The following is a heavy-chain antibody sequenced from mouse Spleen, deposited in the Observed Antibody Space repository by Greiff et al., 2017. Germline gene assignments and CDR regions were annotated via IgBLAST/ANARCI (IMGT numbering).Heavy chain of an antibody. Sequence: QVQLQQPGAELVRPGSSVKLSCKASGYTFTSYWMDWVKQRPGQGLEWIGNIYPSDSETYYNQKFKDKATLTVDKSSSTAYMQLSSLTSEDSAVYYWARGDYGYAMDYWGQGTSVTVSS. V-gene: IGHV1-61*01. CDR3: ARGDYGYAMDY. J-gene: IGHJ4*01. D-gene: IGHD1-1*01. CDR2: IYPSDSET. CDR1: GYTFTSYW.